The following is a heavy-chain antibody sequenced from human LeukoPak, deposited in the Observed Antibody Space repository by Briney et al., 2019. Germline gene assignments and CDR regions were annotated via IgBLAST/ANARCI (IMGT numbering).Heavy chain of an antibody. Sequence: ASVKVSCKAPGYTFTSYGISWVRQAPGQGLEWMGWISAYNGNTNYAQKLQGRVTMTTDTSTSTAYMELRSLRSDDTAVYYCGSSSDYYYMEVWGKGTTVTVSS. D-gene: IGHD6-6*01. J-gene: IGHJ6*03. CDR3: GSSSDYYYMEV. V-gene: IGHV1-18*01. CDR2: ISAYNGNT. CDR1: GYTFTSYG.